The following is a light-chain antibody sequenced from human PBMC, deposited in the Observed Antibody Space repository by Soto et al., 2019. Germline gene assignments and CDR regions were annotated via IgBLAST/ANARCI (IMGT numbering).Light chain of an antibody. J-gene: IGKJ1*01. CDR1: QSISNW. Sequence: DIQMTQSPSTLSASVGDRVTITCRASQSISNWLAWYQQKPGKAPKLLVYKASTLESGVPSRFSGRGSGTEFTLTISTLQPDDFATYYCQQYNDYSWTFAQGTKVEIK. CDR3: QQYNDYSWT. CDR2: KAS. V-gene: IGKV1-5*03.